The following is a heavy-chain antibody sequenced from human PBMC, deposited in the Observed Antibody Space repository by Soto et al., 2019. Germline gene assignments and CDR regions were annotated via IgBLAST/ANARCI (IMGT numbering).Heavy chain of an antibody. D-gene: IGHD3-10*01. V-gene: IGHV4-39*01. CDR2: IYYSGNT. Sequence: SETLSLTCTVSGGSISSSSYYWGWIRQPPGKGLEWIGSIYYSGNTYYNPSLKSRVTISVDTAKNQFSLKLSSVTAADTAVYYCARGRLLWFGEDEQVLDVWGQGTTVTVSS. CDR3: ARGRLLWFGEDEQVLDV. J-gene: IGHJ6*02. CDR1: GGSISSSSYY.